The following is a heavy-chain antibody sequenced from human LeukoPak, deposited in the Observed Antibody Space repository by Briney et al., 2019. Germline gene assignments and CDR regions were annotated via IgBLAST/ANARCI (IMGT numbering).Heavy chain of an antibody. CDR3: ARSGSTDFDY. D-gene: IGHD5-12*01. CDR2: IYHSGRA. V-gene: IGHV4-59*12. CDR1: GGSISSYY. J-gene: IGHJ4*02. Sequence: SETLSLTCTVSGGSISSYYWSWIRQPPGNGLEWIGYIYHSGRASYNPSLKSRVTISLDRSRNHVSLNLTSVTAADTAVYYCARSGSTDFDYWGQGTLVAVSS.